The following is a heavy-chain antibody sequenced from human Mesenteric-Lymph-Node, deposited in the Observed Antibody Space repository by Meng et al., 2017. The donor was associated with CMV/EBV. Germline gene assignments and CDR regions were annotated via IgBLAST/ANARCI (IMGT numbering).Heavy chain of an antibody. CDR1: GGTFSSYA. J-gene: IGHJ5*02. CDR2: IIPILGIA. D-gene: IGHD2-2*03. V-gene: IGHV1-69*10. Sequence: SVKVSCKASGGTFSSYAISWVRQAPGQGLEWMGGIIPILGIANYAQKFQGRVTITADKSTSTAYMELSSLRSEDTAVYYCVRDGYCSSSSCSTYNWFDPWGQGTLVTVSS. CDR3: VRDGYCSSSSCSTYNWFDP.